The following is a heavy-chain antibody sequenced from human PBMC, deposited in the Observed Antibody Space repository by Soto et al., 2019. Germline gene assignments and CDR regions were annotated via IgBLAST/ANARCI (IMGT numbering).Heavy chain of an antibody. Sequence: PSETLSLTCNVSGGSISCSSYYWGWIRQPPGKGLEWIGTIFYSGNTYYNPSLKSRVTISVDTSKHQFSLKLSSVTAADTAVYYCARRRFSGDLCGMDVWGQGTTVTVSS. CDR3: ARRRFSGDLCGMDV. CDR2: IFYSGNT. J-gene: IGHJ6*02. D-gene: IGHD2-21*02. CDR1: GGSISCSSYY. V-gene: IGHV4-39*01.